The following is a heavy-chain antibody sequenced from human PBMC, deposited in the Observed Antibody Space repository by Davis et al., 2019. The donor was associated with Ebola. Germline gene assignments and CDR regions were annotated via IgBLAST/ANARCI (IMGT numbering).Heavy chain of an antibody. CDR3: ARHLRYLGPNGMDV. Sequence: PSETLSLTCTVSGGSISSGTYYWGWIRQPPGKGLEWIGSIYYSGSTYYNPSLKSRVTISLDMSKNQFSLKLSSVTAADTAVCYCARHLRYLGPNGMDVWGQGTTVTVSS. D-gene: IGHD3-9*01. CDR1: GGSISSGTYY. CDR2: IYYSGST. V-gene: IGHV4-39*01. J-gene: IGHJ6*02.